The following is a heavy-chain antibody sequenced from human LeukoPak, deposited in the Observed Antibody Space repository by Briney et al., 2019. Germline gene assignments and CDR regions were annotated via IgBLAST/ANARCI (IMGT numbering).Heavy chain of an antibody. CDR2: IYSDGST. D-gene: IGHD5-12*01. CDR3: ARASGYDGQYYYNYMDV. CDR1: GFTVSRNY. V-gene: IGHV3-53*01. J-gene: IGHJ6*03. Sequence: TGGSLRLSCAASGFTVSRNYVNWVRQAPGKGLEWVSLIYSDGSTYYADSVKGRFTISRDDSKNTLYLQMNILRAEDTAVYYCARASGYDGQYYYNYMDVWGKGTTVTVSS.